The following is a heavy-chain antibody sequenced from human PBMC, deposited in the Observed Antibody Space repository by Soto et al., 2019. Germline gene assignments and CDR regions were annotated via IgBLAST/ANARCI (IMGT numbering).Heavy chain of an antibody. CDR2: ISYDGSNK. V-gene: IGHV3-30-3*01. Sequence: GGSLRLSCAASGFTFNDAWMTWVRQAPGKGLEWVAVISYDGSNKYYADSVKGRFTISRDNSKNTLYLQMNSLRAEDTAVYYCARDPLWGTAMVLWYFDLWGRGTLVTVSS. J-gene: IGHJ2*01. D-gene: IGHD5-18*01. CDR3: ARDPLWGTAMVLWYFDL. CDR1: GFTFNDAW.